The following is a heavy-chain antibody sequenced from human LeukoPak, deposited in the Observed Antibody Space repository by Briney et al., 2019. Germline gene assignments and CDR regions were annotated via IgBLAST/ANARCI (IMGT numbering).Heavy chain of an antibody. V-gene: IGHV4-34*01. J-gene: IGHJ4*02. CDR2: INYSGST. D-gene: IGHD2/OR15-2a*01. CDR3: ARRRTFDY. CDR1: GGSFSGFY. Sequence: KPPETLSLTCAVYGGSFSGFYWTWIRQPPGKGLEWIGEINYSGSTNYNPSLKSRVTISVDTSKNQFSLTVNSVTAADTAVYYCARRRTFDYWGQGTLVTVSS.